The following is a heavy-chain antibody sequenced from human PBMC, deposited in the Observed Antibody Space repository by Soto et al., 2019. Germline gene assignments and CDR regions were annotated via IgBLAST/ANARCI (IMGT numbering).Heavy chain of an antibody. Sequence: QVQLQESGPGLVKPSDTLSLICAVSGYSISSSNWWGWIRQPPGKGLEWIGNTYYSGSAYYNPSHKSRVTMSVDTSNHQFSLKLPSVTAVDTAVYYCARGDYAKAFDIWGQGKTVTVSS. CDR1: GYSISSSNW. J-gene: IGHJ3*02. V-gene: IGHV4-28*03. D-gene: IGHD2-2*01. CDR2: TYYSGSA. CDR3: ARGDYAKAFDI.